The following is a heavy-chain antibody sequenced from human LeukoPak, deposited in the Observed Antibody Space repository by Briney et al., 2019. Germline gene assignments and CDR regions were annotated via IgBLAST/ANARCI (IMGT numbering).Heavy chain of an antibody. D-gene: IGHD1-7*01. CDR1: GFTFSSYA. V-gene: IGHV3-30-3*01. CDR3: ARDPPKGELEGAFDI. CDR2: ISYDGSNK. J-gene: IGHJ3*02. Sequence: PGGSLGLSCAASGFTFSSYAMHWVRQAPGKGLEWVAVISYDGSNKYYADSVKGRFTISRDNSKNTLYLQMNSLRAEDTAVYYCARDPPKGELEGAFDIWGQGTMVTVSS.